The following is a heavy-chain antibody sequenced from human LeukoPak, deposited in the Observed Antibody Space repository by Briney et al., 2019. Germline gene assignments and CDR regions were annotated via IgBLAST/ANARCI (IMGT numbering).Heavy chain of an antibody. Sequence: GGSLRPSCAASGLTVNNNYMNWVRQAPGKGLEWVSAISGSGGSTYYADSVKGRFTISRDNSKNTLYLQMNSLRAEDTAVYYCAKEGIQLWPSSYFDYWGQGTLVTVSS. D-gene: IGHD5-18*01. CDR1: GLTVNNNY. V-gene: IGHV3-23*01. CDR3: AKEGIQLWPSSYFDY. CDR2: ISGSGGST. J-gene: IGHJ4*02.